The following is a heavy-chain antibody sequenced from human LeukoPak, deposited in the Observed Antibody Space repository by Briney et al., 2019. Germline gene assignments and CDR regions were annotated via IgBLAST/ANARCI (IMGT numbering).Heavy chain of an antibody. D-gene: IGHD1-26*01. Sequence: PGGSLRLSCAASGFTFSRYGMHWVRQAPGKGLEWVAVISYDGSNKYYADSVKGRFTISRDNSKNTLSLQMNSLRAEDTAVYYCTGGTAAYYYYGLDVWGQGTTVTVSS. V-gene: IGHV3-30*03. CDR1: GFTFSRYG. J-gene: IGHJ6*02. CDR3: TGGTAAYYYYGLDV. CDR2: ISYDGSNK.